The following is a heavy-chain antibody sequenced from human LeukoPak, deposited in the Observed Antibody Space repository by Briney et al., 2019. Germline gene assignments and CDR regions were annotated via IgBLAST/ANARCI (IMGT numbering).Heavy chain of an antibody. D-gene: IGHD1-26*01. Sequence: EASVKVSCKASGYTFTSYGISWVRQAPGQGLEWMGWISAYNGNTNYAQKLQGRVTMTTDTSTSTAYMELRSLRSDDTAVYYCARSIAAVGASSYAFDIWGQGTMVTVSS. V-gene: IGHV1-18*01. CDR3: ARSIAAVGASSYAFDI. CDR2: ISAYNGNT. J-gene: IGHJ3*02. CDR1: GYTFTSYG.